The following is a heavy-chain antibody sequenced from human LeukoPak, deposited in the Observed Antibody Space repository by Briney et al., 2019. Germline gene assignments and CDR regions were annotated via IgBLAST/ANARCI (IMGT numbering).Heavy chain of an antibody. V-gene: IGHV3-7*05. D-gene: IGHD6-19*01. Sequence: GGSLRLSCAASGFTLSRYWMTWVRQAPGKGLEWVANIKEDGSRNHYVDSVKGRFTISRDNAKNSLYLQMNSLRAEDTAVYYCARQLSGWYDADPYWGQGTLVTVSS. CDR3: ARQLSGWYDADPY. CDR2: IKEDGSRN. J-gene: IGHJ4*02. CDR1: GFTLSRYW.